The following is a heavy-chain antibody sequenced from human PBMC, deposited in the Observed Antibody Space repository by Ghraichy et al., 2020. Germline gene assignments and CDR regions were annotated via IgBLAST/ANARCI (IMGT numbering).Heavy chain of an antibody. J-gene: IGHJ6*02. Sequence: SQTLSLTCTVSGAPITSGGYYWSWIRQHPGKGLEWIGYIYYSGGTYYNPSLKSRVGISVGTSKNQFSLKLSSVTAADTAVYYCARERESRNQPVRLVRYGMDVSGQGTTVTVSS. CDR2: IYYSGGT. CDR1: GAPITSGGYY. CDR3: ARERESRNQPVRLVRYGMDV. V-gene: IGHV4-31*03. D-gene: IGHD6-6*01.